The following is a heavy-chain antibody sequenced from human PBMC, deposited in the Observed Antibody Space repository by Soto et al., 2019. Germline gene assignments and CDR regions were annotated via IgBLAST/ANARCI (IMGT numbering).Heavy chain of an antibody. D-gene: IGHD5-18*01. CDR1: GFTFSRYA. J-gene: IGHJ4*02. V-gene: IGHV3-23*01. CDR2: ISGSGGTT. Sequence: GGSLRLSCAASGFTFSRYAMSWVRQAPGKGLEWVSGISGSGGTTYYADSVKGRFTISRDNSKNTLYLQMNSLRAEDTAVYYCAKDQPGYGHDYWGQGTLVTVSS. CDR3: AKDQPGYGHDY.